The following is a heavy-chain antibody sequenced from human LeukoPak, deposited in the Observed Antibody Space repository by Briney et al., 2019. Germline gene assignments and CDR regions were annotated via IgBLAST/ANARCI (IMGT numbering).Heavy chain of an antibody. Sequence: GASVKVSCKASGYTFTSYGISWVRQAPGQGLEWMGWISAYNGNTNYAQKLQGRVTMTTDTSTSTAYMELSSLRSEDTAVYYCARDSMVVVTIHDAFEIWGQGTMVTVSS. CDR1: GYTFTSYG. CDR2: ISAYNGNT. D-gene: IGHD2-15*01. V-gene: IGHV1-18*01. CDR3: ARDSMVVVTIHDAFEI. J-gene: IGHJ3*02.